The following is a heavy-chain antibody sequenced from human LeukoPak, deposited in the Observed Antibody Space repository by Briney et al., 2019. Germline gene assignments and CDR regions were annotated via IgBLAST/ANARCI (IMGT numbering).Heavy chain of an antibody. CDR2: SYSGGST. CDR1: AFSDKSNY. CDR3: AKDPTDLRGPSSSWSYFDY. J-gene: IGHJ4*02. D-gene: IGHD6-13*01. V-gene: IGHV3-53*01. Sequence: GSLRLSCVASAFSDKSNYMSWVRQAPGKGLEWVSVSYSGGSTYYEDSVKGRFTVSSDVSKNTLYLQMNSLRAEDTAVYYCAKDPTDLRGPSSSWSYFDYWGQGTLVTVSS.